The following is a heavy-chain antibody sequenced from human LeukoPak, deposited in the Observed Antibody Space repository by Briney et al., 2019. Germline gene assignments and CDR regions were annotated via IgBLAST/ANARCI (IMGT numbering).Heavy chain of an antibody. CDR2: IIPIFGTA. V-gene: IGHV1-69*13. Sequence: SVKVSCKASGYTFISYGISWVRQAPGQGLEWMGGIIPIFGTANYAQKFQGRVTITADESTSTAYMELSSLRSEDTAVYYCASVMVYAASIYYYMDVWGKGTTVTVSS. CDR1: GYTFISYG. CDR3: ASVMVYAASIYYYMDV. D-gene: IGHD2-8*01. J-gene: IGHJ6*03.